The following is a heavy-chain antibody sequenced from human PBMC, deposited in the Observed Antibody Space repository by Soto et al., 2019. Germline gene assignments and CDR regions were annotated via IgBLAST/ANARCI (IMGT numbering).Heavy chain of an antibody. J-gene: IGHJ6*01. CDR3: AKDIDSNGRAYYAMDV. V-gene: IGHV3-9*01. CDR2: ISWNSKSK. CDR1: GFMFADYA. D-gene: IGHD3-22*01. Sequence: EVQLVESGGTLVQPGRSLRLSCATSGFMFADYAMHWVRQAPGKGLEWVSGISWNSKSKDYADAVRGRFTISRDNAKKSLYLQMNTLRAEDTALYYCAKDIDSNGRAYYAMDVWGQGTTVTVSS.